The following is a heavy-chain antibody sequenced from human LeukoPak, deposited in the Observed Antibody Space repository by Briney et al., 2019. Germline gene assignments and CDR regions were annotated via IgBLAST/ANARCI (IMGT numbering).Heavy chain of an antibody. Sequence: GGSLRLSCAASGFTFSSYAMSWVREAPGKGLEWVSAISGSGDSTYYADSVKGRFTISRDNSKNTLYLQMNSLRPEDTAVYYCAKATAMGDFDYWGEGTLVTVSS. CDR1: GFTFSSYA. CDR3: AKATAMGDFDY. CDR2: ISGSGDST. J-gene: IGHJ4*02. V-gene: IGHV3-23*01. D-gene: IGHD5-18*01.